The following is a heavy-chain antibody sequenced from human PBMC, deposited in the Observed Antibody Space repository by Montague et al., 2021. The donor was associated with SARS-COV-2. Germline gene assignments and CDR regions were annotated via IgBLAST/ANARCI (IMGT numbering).Heavy chain of an antibody. CDR1: GGSISSYY. CDR2: IYYSGST. Sequence: SETLSLTCTVSGGSISSYYWSWIRQPPGKGLEWIGYIYYSGSTNYNPSLKSRVTISVDTSKNQFSLKLSSVTAADTAVYYCARHALGYFDWLNEGYFDYWGQGTLVTV. J-gene: IGHJ4*02. D-gene: IGHD3-9*01. CDR3: ARHALGYFDWLNEGYFDY. V-gene: IGHV4-59*08.